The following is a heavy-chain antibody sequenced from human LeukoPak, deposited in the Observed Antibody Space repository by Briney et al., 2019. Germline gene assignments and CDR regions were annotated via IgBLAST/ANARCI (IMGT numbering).Heavy chain of an antibody. V-gene: IGHV4-39*07. D-gene: IGHD3-9*01. CDR2: IYYSGST. CDR3: ARGDDILTGLFDY. J-gene: IGHJ4*02. Sequence: SETLSLTCTVSGGSISSSSYYWGWIRQPPGKGLEWIGSIYYSGSTYYNPSLKSRVTISVETSKNQFSLKLRSVTAADTAVYYCARGDDILTGLFDYWGQGTLVTVSS. CDR1: GGSISSSSYY.